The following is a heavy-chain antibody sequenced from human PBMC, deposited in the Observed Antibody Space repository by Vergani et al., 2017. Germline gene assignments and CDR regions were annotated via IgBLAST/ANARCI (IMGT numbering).Heavy chain of an antibody. CDR2: ISARYPST. J-gene: IGHJ4*02. CDR1: GFTFSACP. Sequence: EVQLLQSGGGVIQPGGSVRLSCAASGFTFSACPMTWVRQAPGKGLEWVSAISARYPSTYYADSVKGRFTISRDNSKNMLDLQMNILRAEDTAVYYCARLSYDTTPYLQGGYDCWGQGTLVSVSS. V-gene: IGHV3-23*01. CDR3: ARLSYDTTPYLQGGYDC. D-gene: IGHD3-22*01.